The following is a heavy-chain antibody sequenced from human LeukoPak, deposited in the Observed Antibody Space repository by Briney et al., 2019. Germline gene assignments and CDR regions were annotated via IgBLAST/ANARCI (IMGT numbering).Heavy chain of an antibody. Sequence: GGSLRLSCAASGFTFSSYWMSWVRQVPGKGLEWVSVIYHSGNTDYADSVKGRFTISRDNSKNTVYLQMSSLRAEDTAVYYCARGRGANFWSGYYAYFDYWGQGTLVTVSS. V-gene: IGHV3-53*01. CDR1: GFTFSSYW. CDR3: ARGRGANFWSGYYAYFDY. D-gene: IGHD3-3*01. CDR2: IYHSGNT. J-gene: IGHJ4*02.